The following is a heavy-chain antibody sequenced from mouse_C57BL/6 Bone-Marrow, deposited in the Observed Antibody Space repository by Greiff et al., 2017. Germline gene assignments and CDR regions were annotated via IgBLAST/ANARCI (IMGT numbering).Heavy chain of an antibody. J-gene: IGHJ2*01. CDR1: GYTFTSYW. V-gene: IGHV1-69*01. CDR3: ARLITTAHYFDY. Sequence: VQLQQPGAELVMPGASVKLSCKASGYTFTSYWMHWVKQRPGQGLEWIGEIDPSDSYTNYNQKFKGKSTLTVDKSSSTAYMQLSSLTSEDSAVYYCARLITTAHYFDYWGQGTTLTVSS. D-gene: IGHD1-2*01. CDR2: IDPSDSYT.